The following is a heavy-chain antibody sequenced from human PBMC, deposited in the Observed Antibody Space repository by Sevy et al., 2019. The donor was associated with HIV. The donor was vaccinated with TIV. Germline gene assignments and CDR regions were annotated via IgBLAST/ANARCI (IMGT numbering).Heavy chain of an antibody. CDR3: ARDLPPSATTVAHFDY. D-gene: IGHD4-17*01. CDR1: GFNLSSYE. J-gene: IGHJ4*02. V-gene: IGHV3-48*03. CDR2: ISNSGSTI. Sequence: GGSLRLSCAASGFNLSSYEMNWVRQAPGKGLEWVSYISNSGSTIYYSDSVKGRFTISRDNAKNSLYLQMNSLRVEDTAVYYCARDLPPSATTVAHFDYWGRGPLVTVSS.